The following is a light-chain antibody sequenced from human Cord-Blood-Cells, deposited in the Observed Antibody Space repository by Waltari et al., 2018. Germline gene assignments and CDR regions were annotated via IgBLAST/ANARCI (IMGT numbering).Light chain of an antibody. J-gene: IGLJ3*02. CDR1: SSDVRRYNL. CDR3: CSYAGSSTWV. V-gene: IGLV2-23*01. CDR2: EGS. Sequence: QSAPTQPASVSGSPGQSITISCTGTSSDVRRYNLLPWSQHHPGKAPKRMIYEGSKRPSGVSNRFSGSKSGNTASLTISGLQAEDEADYYCCSYAGSSTWVFGGGTKLTVL.